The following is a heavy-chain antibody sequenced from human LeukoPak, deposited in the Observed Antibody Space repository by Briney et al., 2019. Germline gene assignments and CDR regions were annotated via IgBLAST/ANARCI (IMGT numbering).Heavy chain of an antibody. CDR2: NSSSSSTI. V-gene: IGHV3-48*01. Sequence: GGSLRLSCAASGFTFRSYSMNWVRQVPGKGLEWVSYNSSSSSTIYYADSVKGRFTISRDNAKNSLYLQMNSLGAEDTAVYYCARGNGSPDYWGQGTLVTVSS. D-gene: IGHD1-26*01. CDR3: ARGNGSPDY. CDR1: GFTFRSYS. J-gene: IGHJ4*02.